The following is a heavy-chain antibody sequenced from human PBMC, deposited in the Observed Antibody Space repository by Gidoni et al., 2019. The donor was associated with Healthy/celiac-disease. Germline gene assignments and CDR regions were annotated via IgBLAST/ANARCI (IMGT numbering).Heavy chain of an antibody. D-gene: IGHD3-22*01. CDR1: GGSIRSGGYY. V-gene: IGHV4-31*03. J-gene: IGHJ3*02. CDR3: AREDRGVVVIGSDAFDI. CDR2: IYYSGST. Sequence: QVQLQESGPGLVKPSQTLSLTCTVSGGSIRSGGYYWSWIRQHPGKGLEWIGYIYYSGSTYYNPSLKSRVTISVDTSKNQFSLKLSSVTAADTAVYYCAREDRGVVVIGSDAFDIWGQGTMVTVSS.